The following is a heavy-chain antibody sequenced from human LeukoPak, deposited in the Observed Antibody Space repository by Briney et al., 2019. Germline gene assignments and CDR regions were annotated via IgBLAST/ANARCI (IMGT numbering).Heavy chain of an antibody. Sequence: TLSLTCTVXGGSIXTYFWSWIRQPPGRGLEWIGYISYTGNTNYNPSLKGRVTISVDTSKNQFSLKLTSVTAADTAVYFCARGYSATYGRFDPWGQGTLVTVSS. V-gene: IGHV4-59*01. J-gene: IGHJ5*02. CDR1: GGSIXTYF. CDR2: ISYTGNT. D-gene: IGHD6-13*01. CDR3: ARGYSATYGRFDP.